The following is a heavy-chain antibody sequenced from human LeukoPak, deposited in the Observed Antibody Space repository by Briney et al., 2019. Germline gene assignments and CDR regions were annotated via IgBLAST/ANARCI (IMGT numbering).Heavy chain of an antibody. D-gene: IGHD2-21*02. Sequence: PSETLSLTYTVSGYSISSGYYWGWIRQPPGMGLEWIGSIYYSGSTYYNPSLKSRVTISVDTSKNQFSLKLSSVTAADTAVYYCARRAVVTDSDYFDYWGQGTLVTVSS. CDR2: IYYSGST. CDR1: GYSISSGYY. J-gene: IGHJ4*02. CDR3: ARRAVVTDSDYFDY. V-gene: IGHV4-38-2*02.